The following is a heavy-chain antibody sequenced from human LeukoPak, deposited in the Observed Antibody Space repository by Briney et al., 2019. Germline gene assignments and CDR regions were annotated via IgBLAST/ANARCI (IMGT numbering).Heavy chain of an antibody. CDR3: ARDPSVYSSSWYGHQNNNWFDP. V-gene: IGHV1-2*02. CDR2: INPNSGGT. D-gene: IGHD6-13*01. J-gene: IGHJ5*02. CDR1: GYTFTGYY. Sequence: PGGSLRLSCEASGYTFTGYYMHWARQAPGQGLEWMGWINPNSGGTNYAQKFQGRVTMTRDTSISTAYMELSRLRSDDTAVYYCARDPSVYSSSWYGHQNNNWFDPWGQGTLVTVSS.